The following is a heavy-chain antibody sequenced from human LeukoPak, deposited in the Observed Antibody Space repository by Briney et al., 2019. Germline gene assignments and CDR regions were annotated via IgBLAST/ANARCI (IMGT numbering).Heavy chain of an antibody. J-gene: IGHJ6*03. CDR3: ARALNPGIAAAGPRGGYMDV. CDR1: GYTFTGYY. V-gene: IGHV1-2*02. CDR2: INPNSGGT. D-gene: IGHD6-13*01. Sequence: ASVKVSCKASGYTFTGYYMHWVRQAPGQGLECMGWINPNSGGTNYVQKFQGRVTMTRETSISTAYMELSRLRSDDTAVYYCARALNPGIAAAGPRGGYMDVWGKGTTVTVSS.